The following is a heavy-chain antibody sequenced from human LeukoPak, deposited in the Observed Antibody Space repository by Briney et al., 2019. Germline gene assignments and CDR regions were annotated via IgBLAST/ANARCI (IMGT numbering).Heavy chain of an antibody. CDR2: ISSSSSYI. J-gene: IGHJ4*02. CDR3: ARDVSRRKGFDY. Sequence: PGGSLRLSCAASGFTFSSYSMNWVRQAPGKGLEWVSSISSSSSYIYYADSVKGRFTISRDNAKNSLYLQMNSLRAEDTAVYYRARDVSRRKGFDYWGQGTLVTVSS. D-gene: IGHD2-8*01. V-gene: IGHV3-21*01. CDR1: GFTFSSYS.